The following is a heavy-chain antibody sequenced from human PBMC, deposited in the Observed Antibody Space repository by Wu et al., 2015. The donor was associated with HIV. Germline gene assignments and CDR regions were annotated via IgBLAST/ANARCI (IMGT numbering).Heavy chain of an antibody. CDR1: GYTFTGYY. V-gene: IGHV1-18*04. CDR3: ARVGYNYGEYYSDS. CDR2: ITAYNGNT. J-gene: IGHJ4*02. Sequence: QVQLVQSGAEVKKPGASVKVSCKASGYTFTGYYMHWVRQAPGQGLEWMGWITAYNGNTNYAPKFYDRVIMTIDASSSTAYMQLLSLTSDDTAVYYCARVGYNYGEYYSDSWGQGTLVTVSS. D-gene: IGHD3-10*01.